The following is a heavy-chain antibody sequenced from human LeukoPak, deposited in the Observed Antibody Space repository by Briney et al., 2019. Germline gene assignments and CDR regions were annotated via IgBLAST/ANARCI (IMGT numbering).Heavy chain of an antibody. CDR2: ISGSGEST. V-gene: IGHV3-23*01. D-gene: IGHD2-15*01. CDR1: GVTFSTYV. J-gene: IGHJ4*02. Sequence: GGSLRLSCAASGVTFSTYVMGWVRQAPGKGLEWVAAISGSGESTYYADSVKGRFTISRDNSRNTLYLQTNSLRAEDTAVYYCAKYTEAADLYYSDYWGQGTLVTVSS. CDR3: AKYTEAADLYYSDY.